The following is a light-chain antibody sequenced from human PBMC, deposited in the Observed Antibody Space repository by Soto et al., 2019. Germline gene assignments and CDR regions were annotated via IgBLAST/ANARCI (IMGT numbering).Light chain of an antibody. V-gene: IGKV1-5*01. CDR2: DAS. CDR1: QSISSW. J-gene: IGKJ1*01. CDR3: QQYNSLWT. Sequence: DIQMTQSPSTLSASVGDRVTRSFRASQSISSWLAWYQQKPGKAPKLLIYDASSLESGVPSRFSGSGSGTEFTLTISSLQTDDFATYYCQQYNSLWTFGQGTKVDIK.